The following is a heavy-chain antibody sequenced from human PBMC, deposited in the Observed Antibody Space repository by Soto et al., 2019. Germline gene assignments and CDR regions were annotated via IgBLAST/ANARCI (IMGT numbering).Heavy chain of an antibody. CDR3: ARLPGGTGPRPDN. CDR1: GVSVRNNA. D-gene: IGHD2-21*02. V-gene: IGHV3-23*01. Sequence: WGSLRLSCVASGVSVRNNAISWVRKAPGKGLQWVSTISGSGEKTYYGDSVKGRFNISRNRSKNTLYLQMDSLRADDTAVYYCARLPGGTGPRPDNWGQGTMVTVSS. CDR2: ISGSGEKT. J-gene: IGHJ4*02.